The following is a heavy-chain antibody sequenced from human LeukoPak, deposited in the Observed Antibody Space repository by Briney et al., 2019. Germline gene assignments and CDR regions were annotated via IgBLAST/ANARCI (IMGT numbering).Heavy chain of an antibody. J-gene: IGHJ5*02. Sequence: SETLSLTCTVSGGSISSYYWSWIRQPAGKGLEWIGRIYTSGSTNYNPSLKSRVTMSVDTSKNQFSLKLSSVTAADTAVYYCARRNTPLKLLWFGELKIDGSFDPWGQGTLVTVSS. CDR3: ARRNTPLKLLWFGELKIDGSFDP. CDR2: IYTSGST. D-gene: IGHD3-10*01. V-gene: IGHV4-4*07. CDR1: GGSISSYY.